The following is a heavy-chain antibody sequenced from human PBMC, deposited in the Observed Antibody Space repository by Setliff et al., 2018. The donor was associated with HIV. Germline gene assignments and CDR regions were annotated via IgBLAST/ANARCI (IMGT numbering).Heavy chain of an antibody. CDR2: ISAYNGNT. Sequence: ASVKVSCKTSGYPFDSYGISWVRQAPGQGLEWMGWISAYNGNTNYAQKLQGRVTMTTDTSTSTAYMELRSLRSDDTAVYYCARDPVSDYYGSGSYHGIDYWGQGTLVTVSS. J-gene: IGHJ4*02. CDR1: GYPFDSYG. V-gene: IGHV1-18*01. CDR3: ARDPVSDYYGSGSYHGIDY. D-gene: IGHD3-10*01.